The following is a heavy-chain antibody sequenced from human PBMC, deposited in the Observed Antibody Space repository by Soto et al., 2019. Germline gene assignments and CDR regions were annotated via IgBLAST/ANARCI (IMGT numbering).Heavy chain of an antibody. V-gene: IGHV1-69*01. CDR1: GATFSSYA. Sequence: QVQLVQSGAEVKKPGPSVKVSCKASGATFSSYAISWVGQAPGQGLEWMGGIIPISDTTNYAQKFQGRVTITADESTSTAYMELSSLRSEDTAVYYCARSQGSSTSLEIYYYYYYGMDVWGQGTTVTVSS. CDR3: ARSQGSSTSLEIYYYYYYGMDV. J-gene: IGHJ6*02. D-gene: IGHD2-2*01. CDR2: IIPISDTT.